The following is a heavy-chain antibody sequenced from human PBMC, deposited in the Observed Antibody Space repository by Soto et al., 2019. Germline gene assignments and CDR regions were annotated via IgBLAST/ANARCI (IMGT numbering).Heavy chain of an antibody. CDR1: GFTFSSYW. CDR3: ARDRYSYGFSAESYYMDV. Sequence: GGSLRLSCAASGFTFSSYWMSWVRQAPGKGLEWVANIKQDGSEKYYVESVKGRFTISRDNAKNSLYLQMNSLRAEDTAVYYCARDRYSYGFSAESYYMDVWGKGTTVTVSS. D-gene: IGHD5-18*01. CDR2: IKQDGSEK. V-gene: IGHV3-7*01. J-gene: IGHJ6*03.